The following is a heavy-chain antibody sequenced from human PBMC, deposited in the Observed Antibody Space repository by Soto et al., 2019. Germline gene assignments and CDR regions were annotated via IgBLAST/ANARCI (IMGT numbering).Heavy chain of an antibody. J-gene: IGHJ6*03. CDR3: AREGEQLVPYYYYYMDV. CDR2: ISANNGNT. V-gene: IGHV1-18*01. Sequence: ASVKVSCKASGYTFTSYGISWVRQAPGQGLEWMGMISANNGNTNYAQKLQGRVTMTTDTSTSTVYMELSSLRSEDTAVYYCAREGEQLVPYYYYYMDVWGKGTTVTVSS. CDR1: GYTFTSYG. D-gene: IGHD6-6*01.